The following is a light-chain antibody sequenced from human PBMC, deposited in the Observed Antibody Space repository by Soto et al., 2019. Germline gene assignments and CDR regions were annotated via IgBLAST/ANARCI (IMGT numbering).Light chain of an antibody. CDR1: SSDVGGYNY. J-gene: IGLJ1*01. Sequence: QSALTQPASVSGSPGQSITISCTGTSSDVGGYNYVSWYQQHPGKAPKLMIYEVGNRPSGVSNRFSGSKSGNTASLTISGLQAEDEADYYCSSYTSSSTWVFGTGTKVTVL. CDR2: EVG. CDR3: SSYTSSSTWV. V-gene: IGLV2-14*01.